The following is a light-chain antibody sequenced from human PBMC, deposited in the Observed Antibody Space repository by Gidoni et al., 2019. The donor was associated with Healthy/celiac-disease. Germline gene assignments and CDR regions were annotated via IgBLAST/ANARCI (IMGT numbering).Light chain of an antibody. CDR2: AAS. CDR3: QQLNSYPFFT. CDR1: QGISSY. J-gene: IGKJ3*01. Sequence: DIQLTQSPSFLSASVGDRVTITCWASQGISSYLAWYQQKPGKAPKLLIYAASTLQSGVPSRFSGSGSGTEFTLTISSLQPEDFATYYCQQLNSYPFFTFGPGTKVDIK. V-gene: IGKV1-9*01.